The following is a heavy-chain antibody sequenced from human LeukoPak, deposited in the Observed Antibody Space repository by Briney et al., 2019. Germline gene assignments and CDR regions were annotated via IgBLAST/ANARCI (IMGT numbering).Heavy chain of an antibody. CDR3: TTAILGSCSGRICNDRI. Sequence: GGSLRLSCAASGLSFTNALMSWVRLAPEKGLEWVGRIRSRTDGGTTDYAAPVKGRFAISRDDSKNTLYLQMNSLKTEDTAVYYCTTAILGSCSGRICNDRIWGQGTLVTVSP. J-gene: IGHJ4*02. CDR1: GLSFTNAL. D-gene: IGHD2-15*01. CDR2: IRSRTDGGTT. V-gene: IGHV3-15*01.